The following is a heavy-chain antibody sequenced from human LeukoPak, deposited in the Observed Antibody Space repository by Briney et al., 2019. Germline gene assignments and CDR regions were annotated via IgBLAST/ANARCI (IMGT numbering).Heavy chain of an antibody. CDR3: ARQISSDYDILTGYVPTDY. J-gene: IGHJ4*02. CDR2: IYPGDSDT. Sequence: GEPLKISCKGSGYSFTSYWIGWVRQMPGKGLEWMGIIYPGDSDTRYSPSFQGQVTISADKSISTAYLQWSSLKASDTAMYYCARQISSDYDILTGYVPTDYWGQGTLVTVSS. V-gene: IGHV5-51*01. CDR1: GYSFTSYW. D-gene: IGHD3-9*01.